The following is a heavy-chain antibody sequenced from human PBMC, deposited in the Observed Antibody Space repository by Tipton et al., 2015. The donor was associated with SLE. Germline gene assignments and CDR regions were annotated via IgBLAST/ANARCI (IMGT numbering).Heavy chain of an antibody. CDR2: IYNSGSP. J-gene: IGHJ3*02. CDR3: AATYYFSSGRTSFDT. V-gene: IGHV4-4*07. D-gene: IGHD3-10*01. CDR1: GGSISPYY. Sequence: TLSLTCTVSGGSISPYYWTWIRQPAGKGLEWIGRIYNSGSPTYNPSLESRVTMSVDTSKNQFSLKLTSVTAADTAVYFCAATYYFSSGRTSFDTWGQGTLVTVSS.